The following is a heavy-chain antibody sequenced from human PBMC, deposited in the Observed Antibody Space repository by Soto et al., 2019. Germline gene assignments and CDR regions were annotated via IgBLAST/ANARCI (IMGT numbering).Heavy chain of an antibody. CDR1: GGSIGSFY. CDR3: ARVYSSSSPYYYYGMDV. J-gene: IGHJ6*02. V-gene: IGHV4-59*01. D-gene: IGHD6-6*01. CDR2: IYYSGST. Sequence: SETLSLTCTVSGGSIGSFYWSWIRQSPGGTLEWIGYIYYSGSTNYNPSLKSRVTISVDTSKNQFSLKLSSVTAADTAVYYCARVYSSSSPYYYYGMDVWGQGTTVTVSS.